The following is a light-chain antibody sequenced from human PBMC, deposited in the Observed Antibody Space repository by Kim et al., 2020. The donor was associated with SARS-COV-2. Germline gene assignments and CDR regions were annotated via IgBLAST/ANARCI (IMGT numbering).Light chain of an antibody. V-gene: IGLV2-14*03. CDR1: SSDVGGYNY. J-gene: IGLJ1*01. CDR3: SSYTSSSTLDV. CDR2: DVS. Sequence: SISISCTGTSSDVGGYNYVSWYQQHPGKAPKRMIYDVSNRPSGVSNRFSGSKTGNTASLTISGLQAEDEADYYCSSYTSSSTLDVFGTGTKVTVL.